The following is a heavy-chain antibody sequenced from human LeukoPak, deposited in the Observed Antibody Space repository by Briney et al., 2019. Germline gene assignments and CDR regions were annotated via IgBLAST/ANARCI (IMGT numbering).Heavy chain of an antibody. CDR3: ARDLIAVVTVAFDI. CDR2: INAGNGNT. V-gene: IGHV1-3*01. Sequence: ASVKVSCKASGYTFTNYAMHWVRQAPGQRLEWMGWINAGNGNTKYSQKFQGRVTITRDTSASTAYMEPSSLRSEDTAVYYCARDLIAVVTVAFDIWGQGTMVTVSS. J-gene: IGHJ3*02. CDR1: GYTFTNYA. D-gene: IGHD3-22*01.